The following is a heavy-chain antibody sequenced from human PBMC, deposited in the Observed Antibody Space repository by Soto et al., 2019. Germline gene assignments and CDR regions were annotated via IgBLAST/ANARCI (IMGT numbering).Heavy chain of an antibody. J-gene: IGHJ4*02. CDR1: GFTFSSFG. CDR3: AKERGGDFGGVNLAGC. D-gene: IGHD4-17*01. V-gene: IGHV3-30*18. Sequence: QVLLVESGGGVVQPGRSLRISCAVSGFTFSSFGMHWVRQAPGKGLEWVAMISDDGGSKHYADSVKGRFTISRDNSNNTPYLHMDSLGSEYTAVYYCAKERGGDFGGVNLAGCWGQGTLVSVSS. CDR2: ISDDGGSK.